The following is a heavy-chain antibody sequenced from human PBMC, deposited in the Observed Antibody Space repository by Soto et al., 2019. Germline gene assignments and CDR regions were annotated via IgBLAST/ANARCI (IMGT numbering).Heavy chain of an antibody. Sequence: QVQLVQSGPEVKKPGSSVKVSCEASGGTFSNFAVNWVRQAPGQGLEWVGGIIPLFNVAKYAQKFEGRVTIVGDDSTSTAYMDLSSLRSDDTAVYYCAASGRYALGYDYQDPEGLDIWGQGTMVIVSS. CDR3: AASGRYALGYDYQDPEGLDI. V-gene: IGHV1-69*01. J-gene: IGHJ3*02. D-gene: IGHD2-15*01. CDR2: IIPLFNVA. CDR1: GGTFSNFA.